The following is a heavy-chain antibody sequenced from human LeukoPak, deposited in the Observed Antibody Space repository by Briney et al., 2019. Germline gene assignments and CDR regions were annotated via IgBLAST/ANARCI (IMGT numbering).Heavy chain of an antibody. J-gene: IGHJ4*02. Sequence: ASVKVSCRASGYTFTSYGISWVRQAPGQGLEWMGWISAYNGNTNYAQKLQGRVTMTTDTSTSTAYMELRSLRSDDTAVYYCARVRGYYDSSGPRDYWGQGTLVTVSS. D-gene: IGHD3-22*01. CDR3: ARVRGYYDSSGPRDY. V-gene: IGHV1-18*01. CDR1: GYTFTSYG. CDR2: ISAYNGNT.